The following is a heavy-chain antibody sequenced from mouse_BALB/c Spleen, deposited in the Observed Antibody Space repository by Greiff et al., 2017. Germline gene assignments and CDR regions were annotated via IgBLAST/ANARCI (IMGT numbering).Heavy chain of an antibody. V-gene: IGHV1-39*01. CDR3: ARDVLGDYAMDY. J-gene: IGHJ4*01. D-gene: IGHD4-1*01. Sequence: EVHLVESGPELEKPGASVKISCKASGYSFTGYNMNWVKQSNGKSLEWIGNIDPYYGGTSYNQKFKGKATLTVDKSSSTAYMQLKSLTSEDSAVYYCARDVLGDYAMDYWGQGTSVTVSS. CDR2: IDPYYGGT. CDR1: GYSFTGYN.